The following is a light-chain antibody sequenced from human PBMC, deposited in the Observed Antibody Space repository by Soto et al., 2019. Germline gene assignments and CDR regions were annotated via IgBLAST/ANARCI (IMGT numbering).Light chain of an antibody. CDR3: CSSVGGPIWV. V-gene: IGLV2-23*02. CDR1: SSDVGSYDR. Sequence: QSVLTQPASVSGSPGQSITISCTGTSSDVGSYDRVSWYQKHPGKAPTLIIYEVNKRPSGVSNRFSGSKSGNMASLTISGLQAEDEADYYCCSSVGGPIWVFGGGTKLTVL. CDR2: EVN. J-gene: IGLJ3*02.